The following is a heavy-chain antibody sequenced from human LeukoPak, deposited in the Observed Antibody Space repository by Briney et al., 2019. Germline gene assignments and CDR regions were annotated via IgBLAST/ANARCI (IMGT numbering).Heavy chain of an antibody. Sequence: SETLSLTCTVSGGSISSGDYYWSWIRQPPGKGLEWIGYIYYSGSTYYNPSLKSRVTISVDTSKNQFSLKLSSVTAADTAVYYCARANPSIFWSGSSNAFDIWGQGTMVTVSS. J-gene: IGHJ3*02. CDR3: ARANPSIFWSGSSNAFDI. V-gene: IGHV4-30-4*08. CDR2: IYYSGST. D-gene: IGHD3-3*01. CDR1: GGSISSGDYY.